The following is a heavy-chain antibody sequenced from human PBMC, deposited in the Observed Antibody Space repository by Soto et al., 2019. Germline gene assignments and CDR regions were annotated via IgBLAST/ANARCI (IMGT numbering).Heavy chain of an antibody. J-gene: IGHJ4*02. Sequence: PSETLSLTCTVTGGSISRYYWCLIRQPPGKGLEWVGHVYYTGSTNYNPSLKSRVTISVDTSKNQFSLSLRFVTAADTAVYYCVRGYSNFDYWGQGALVTVSS. CDR1: GGSISRYY. V-gene: IGHV4-59*01. CDR2: VYYTGST. CDR3: VRGYSNFDY. D-gene: IGHD5-12*01.